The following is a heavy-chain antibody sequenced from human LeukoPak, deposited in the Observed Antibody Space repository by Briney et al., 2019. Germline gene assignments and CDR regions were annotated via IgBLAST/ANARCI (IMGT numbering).Heavy chain of an antibody. CDR1: GFTFSSYS. CDR2: ISSSSSYI. J-gene: IGHJ3*02. D-gene: IGHD7-27*01. CDR3: ARDEANWDAFDI. V-gene: IGHV3-21*01. Sequence: GGSLRLSCAASGFTFSSYSMNWVRQAPGKGLEWVSSISSSSSYIYYADSVKGRFTISRDNAKNSLYLQMNSLRAEDTAVYYCARDEANWDAFDIWGQGTMVTVSS.